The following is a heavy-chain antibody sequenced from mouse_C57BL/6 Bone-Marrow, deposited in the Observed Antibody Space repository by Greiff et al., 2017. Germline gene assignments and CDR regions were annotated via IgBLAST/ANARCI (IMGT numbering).Heavy chain of an antibody. CDR2: IYPRDGST. J-gene: IGHJ2*01. D-gene: IGHD1-1*01. V-gene: IGHV1-78*01. Sequence: VKLVESDAELVKPGASVKISCKVSGYTFTDHTIHWMKQRPEQGLEWIGYIYPRDGSTKYNEKFKGKATLTADKSSSTAYMQLNSLTSEDSAVYFCARDYYGSSLYFDYWGQGTTLTVSS. CDR1: GYTFTDHT. CDR3: ARDYYGSSLYFDY.